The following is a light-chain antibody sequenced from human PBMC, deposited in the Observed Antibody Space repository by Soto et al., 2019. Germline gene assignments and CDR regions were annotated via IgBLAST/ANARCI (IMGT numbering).Light chain of an antibody. CDR3: QHYLEIPLT. CDR1: ERIYSAY. CDR2: GTS. Sequence: EVVLTQSPGTLSLSRGERATLSCRASERIYSAYLGWYQQKPGQAPRLLIYGTSSRATGIPDRFSGSGSGTDFTLTISNLQAEDVAVYYCQHYLEIPLTFGGGTKVDIK. J-gene: IGKJ4*01. V-gene: IGKV3-20*01.